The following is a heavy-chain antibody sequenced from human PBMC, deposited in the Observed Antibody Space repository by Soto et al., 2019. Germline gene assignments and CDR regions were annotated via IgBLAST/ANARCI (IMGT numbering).Heavy chain of an antibody. CDR2: ISAYSGDT. Sequence: QVNLVQSGAEVRKPGASVKVACKASGFSFTNYPIAWVRRAPGQGLEWMGWISAYSGDTNYAQKFQGRVTMTRDTSTTTAYLELRSLRSDDTAVYYCARAITTMFLAPAYWGKGTLVTVSS. CDR3: ARAITTMFLAPAY. V-gene: IGHV1-18*01. CDR1: GFSFTNYP. D-gene: IGHD5-12*01. J-gene: IGHJ4*02.